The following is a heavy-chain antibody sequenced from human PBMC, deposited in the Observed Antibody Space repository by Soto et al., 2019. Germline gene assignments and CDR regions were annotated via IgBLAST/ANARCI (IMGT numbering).Heavy chain of an antibody. V-gene: IGHV3-23*01. J-gene: IGHJ4*02. CDR1: GFTFSSYA. CDR2: ISGSGNTT. Sequence: EVQLLESGGGLVQPGGSLRLSCAASGFTFSSYAMTWVRRAPGKGLEWVSAISGSGNTTYYADSVKGRFTISRDSSKNTLYLQMNSLRAEDTAVYFCAKDLSSSWYPQYGGQGTVVTVSS. CDR3: AKDLSSSWYPQY. D-gene: IGHD6-13*01.